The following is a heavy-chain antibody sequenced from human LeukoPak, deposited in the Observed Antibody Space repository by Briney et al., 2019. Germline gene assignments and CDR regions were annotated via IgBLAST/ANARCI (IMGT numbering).Heavy chain of an antibody. J-gene: IGHJ4*02. V-gene: IGHV3-20*04. Sequence: RPGGSLRLSCAASGSTFDEYGMTWVRQAPGKGLEWVSGISRNGGSAGYADSVKGRFTITRDNAKNSLYLQMNSLRAEDTALYYCARSITMMNLWGQGTLVTVSS. CDR2: ISRNGGSA. CDR1: GSTFDEYG. D-gene: IGHD3-22*01. CDR3: ARSITMMNL.